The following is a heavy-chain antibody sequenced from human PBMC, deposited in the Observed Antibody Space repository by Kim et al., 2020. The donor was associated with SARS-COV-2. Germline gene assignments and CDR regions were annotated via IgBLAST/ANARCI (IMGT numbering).Heavy chain of an antibody. CDR3: ARGMVDDFWSGYYIRAFDI. V-gene: IGHV1-8*01. D-gene: IGHD3-3*01. CDR1: GYTFTSYD. CDR2: MNPNSGNT. Sequence: ASVKVSCKASGYTFTSYDINWVRQATGQGLEWMGWMNPNSGNTGYAQKFQGRVTMTRNTSISTAYMELSSLRSEDTAVYYCARGMVDDFWSGYYIRAFDILGQGTMVTVSS. J-gene: IGHJ3*02.